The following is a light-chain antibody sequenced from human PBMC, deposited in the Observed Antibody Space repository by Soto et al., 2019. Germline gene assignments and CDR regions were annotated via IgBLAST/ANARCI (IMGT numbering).Light chain of an antibody. V-gene: IGLV2-14*01. CDR3: SSYTSSSIPYV. Sequence: QSVLTQPASVSGSPGQSITISCTGTSSDVGGYNYVSWYQQHPGKAPKLMIYDVINRPSGVSNRFSGSKSGNTASLTISGLQAEDGADYYCSSYTSSSIPYVVGTGTKVTVL. CDR1: SSDVGGYNY. J-gene: IGLJ1*01. CDR2: DVI.